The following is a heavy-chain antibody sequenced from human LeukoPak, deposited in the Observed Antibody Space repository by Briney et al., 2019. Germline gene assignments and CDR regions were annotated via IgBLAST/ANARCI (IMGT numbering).Heavy chain of an antibody. V-gene: IGHV3-21*01. CDR3: ARDEGEKWFDP. Sequence: GGSLRLSRAASGFTFSSYSMNWVRQAPGKGLEWVSSISSSSSYIYYADSVKGRFTISRDNAKNSLYLQMNSLRAEDTAVYYCARDEGEKWFDPWGQGTLVTVSS. CDR1: GFTFSSYS. J-gene: IGHJ5*02. CDR2: ISSSSSYI.